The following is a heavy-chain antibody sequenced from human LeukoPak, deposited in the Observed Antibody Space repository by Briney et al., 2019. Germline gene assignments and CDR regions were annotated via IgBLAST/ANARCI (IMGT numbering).Heavy chain of an antibody. CDR2: INPNSGGT. D-gene: IGHD4-17*01. CDR3: ARDFRFQNHTTVTIDY. Sequence: ASVKVSRKPSGYTFTGYYMHWVRQAPGQGLEWMGWINPNSGGTNYAQKFQGRVTMTRDTSISTAYMELSRLRSDDTAVYYCARDFRFQNHTTVTIDYWGQGTLVTASS. CDR1: GYTFTGYY. J-gene: IGHJ4*02. V-gene: IGHV1-2*02.